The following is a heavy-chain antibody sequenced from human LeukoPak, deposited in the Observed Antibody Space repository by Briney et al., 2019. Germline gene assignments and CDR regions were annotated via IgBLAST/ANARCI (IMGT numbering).Heavy chain of an antibody. V-gene: IGHV3-48*01. CDR1: GFTFSSYS. CDR2: ISSSSSTI. D-gene: IGHD1-1*01. CDR3: ARGGSGNWNAPFDY. J-gene: IGHJ4*02. Sequence: GGSLRLSCAASGFTFSSYSMNWVRQAPGKGLEWVSYISSSSSTIYYADSVKGRFTISRDSAKNSLYLQMNSLRADDTAVYYCARGGSGNWNAPFDYWGQGTLVTVSS.